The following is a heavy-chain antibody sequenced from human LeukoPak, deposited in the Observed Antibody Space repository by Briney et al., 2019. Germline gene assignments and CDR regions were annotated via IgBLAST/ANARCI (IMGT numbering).Heavy chain of an antibody. Sequence: ASVKVSCKASGYTFNTYGITWGRQAPGQGLEWMGWISSYNGNTNYAQKIQGRVTMTTDTSTSTAYMELRSLRSDDTAVYYCARDLPYSSSWESIDYWGQGTLVTVSS. CDR1: GYTFNTYG. D-gene: IGHD6-13*01. CDR2: ISSYNGNT. V-gene: IGHV1-18*01. CDR3: ARDLPYSSSWESIDY. J-gene: IGHJ4*02.